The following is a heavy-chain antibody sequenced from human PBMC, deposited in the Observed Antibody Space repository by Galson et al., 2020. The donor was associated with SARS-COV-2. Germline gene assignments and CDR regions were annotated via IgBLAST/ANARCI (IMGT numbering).Heavy chain of an antibody. CDR3: SRGTYGAVAVEYYLDY. CDR2: VNHSGTT. Sequence: SQASETLSLTCAVYGGSFSVYSWTWIRQAPGKGLEWIGEVNHSGTTSYNPSLKSRVTMSLDTSKNQFSLKFTSVTAPDTAMYFFSRGTYGAVAVEYYLDYWGQGTLVTVSS. D-gene: IGHD6-19*01. V-gene: IGHV4-34*01. J-gene: IGHJ4*02. CDR1: GGSFSVYS.